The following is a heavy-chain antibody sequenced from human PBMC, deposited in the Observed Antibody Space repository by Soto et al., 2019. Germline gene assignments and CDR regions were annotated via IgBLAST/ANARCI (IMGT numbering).Heavy chain of an antibody. V-gene: IGHV3-13*01. D-gene: IGHD2-15*01. Sequence: GGSLRLSCAASGFTFSSYDMHWVRQATGKGLEWVSAIGTAGDTYYPGSVKGRFTISRENAKNSLYLQMNSLRAGDTAVYYCARVVRGYCSGGSCYGGSYYYYMDVWGKGTTVTVSS. CDR3: ARVVRGYCSGGSCYGGSYYYYMDV. J-gene: IGHJ6*03. CDR2: IGTAGDT. CDR1: GFTFSSYD.